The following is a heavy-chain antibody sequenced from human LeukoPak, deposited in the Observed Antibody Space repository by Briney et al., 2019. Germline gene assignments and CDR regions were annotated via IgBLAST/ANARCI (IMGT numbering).Heavy chain of an antibody. CDR1: GFTFSSYA. Sequence: GGSLRLSCVASGFTFSSYAMSWVRQAPGKGLEWVSGISGSGGSTYYADSVKGRFTISRDNSKNTLCLQMNSLRAEDTAVYYCAKEECSSTSCYRVGGYFDYWGQGTLVTVSS. J-gene: IGHJ4*02. V-gene: IGHV3-23*01. CDR2: ISGSGGST. CDR3: AKEECSSTSCYRVGGYFDY. D-gene: IGHD2-2*02.